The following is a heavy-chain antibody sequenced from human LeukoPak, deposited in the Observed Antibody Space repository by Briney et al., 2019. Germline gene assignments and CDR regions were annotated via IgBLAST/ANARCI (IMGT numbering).Heavy chain of an antibody. CDR1: GFTFRSYS. D-gene: IGHD1-26*01. J-gene: IGHJ5*01. V-gene: IGHV3-30*18. Sequence: SGWSRRLSCAAFGFTFRSYSMNGVRQGPGKGLEWVAVISYDGSNKYYADSVKGRFTISRDNSKTTLYLQMINLRAEDTAVYYCAKNGVMGAPSWFDSWGQGTLVTVSS. CDR2: ISYDGSNK. CDR3: AKNGVMGAPSWFDS.